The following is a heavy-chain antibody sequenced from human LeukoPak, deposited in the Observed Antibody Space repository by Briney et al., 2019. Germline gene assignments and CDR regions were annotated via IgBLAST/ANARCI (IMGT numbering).Heavy chain of an antibody. V-gene: IGHV1-69*05. Sequence: SVKLSCKASGPIFSRYAIISVRQPTGQPLEWIGGIIPIFGTANYAQKFQGRVTMTRDTSTSTVYMDLSSLRSEDTAMYYCARTDSCNRGWYGAFDIWGQGTMVTVSS. CDR1: GPIFSRYA. CDR3: ARTDSCNRGWYGAFDI. D-gene: IGHD6-19*01. J-gene: IGHJ3*02. CDR2: IIPIFGTA.